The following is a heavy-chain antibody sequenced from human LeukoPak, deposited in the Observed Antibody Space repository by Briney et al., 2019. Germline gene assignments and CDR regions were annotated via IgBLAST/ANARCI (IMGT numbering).Heavy chain of an antibody. V-gene: IGHV3-23*01. CDR2: ISGSGGST. J-gene: IGHJ4*02. CDR1: EFSFSYYG. D-gene: IGHD3-10*02. CDR3: AREILGDYVEAPFDY. Sequence: GGSLRLSCAASEFSFSYYGMTWVRQAPGKGLEWVSSISGSGGSTYYADSVKGRFTISRDNSKSTLYLQMNSLRADDTAIYYCAREILGDYVEAPFDYWGQGTLVTVSS.